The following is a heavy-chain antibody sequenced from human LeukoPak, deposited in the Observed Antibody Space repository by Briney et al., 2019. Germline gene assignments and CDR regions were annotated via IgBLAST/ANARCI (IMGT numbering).Heavy chain of an antibody. CDR1: GFTFSSYE. CDR2: ISSSGSTI. V-gene: IGHV3-48*03. CDR3: ARDARLVADY. Sequence: PGGSLRLSCAASGFTFSSYEMNWIRQAPGKGLEWVSYISSSGSTIYYADSVKGRFTISRDNAKDSLYLQMNSLRAEDTAVYYCARDARLVADYWGQGTLVTVSS. J-gene: IGHJ4*02. D-gene: IGHD3-9*01.